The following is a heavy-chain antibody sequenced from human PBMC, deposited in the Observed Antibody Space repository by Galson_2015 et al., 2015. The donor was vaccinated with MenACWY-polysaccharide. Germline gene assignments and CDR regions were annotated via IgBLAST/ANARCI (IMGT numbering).Heavy chain of an antibody. Sequence: SLRLSCAVSGFNFGNLGMQWVRQAPGKGLEWVAVIWYDGSQKYYADSVKGRFTISRDNSKSTLYLQMNSLRAEDTTVYYCVRDDNYLRVDYWGQGTLVTVSS. CDR1: GFNFGNLG. V-gene: IGHV3-33*01. CDR2: IWYDGSQK. CDR3: VRDDNYLRVDY. D-gene: IGHD5-12*01. J-gene: IGHJ4*02.